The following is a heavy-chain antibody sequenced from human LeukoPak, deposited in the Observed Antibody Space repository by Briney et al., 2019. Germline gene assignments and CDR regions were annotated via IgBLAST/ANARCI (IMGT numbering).Heavy chain of an antibody. V-gene: IGHV4-61*02. J-gene: IGHJ3*02. CDR1: GGSISSGNYY. D-gene: IGHD6-6*01. CDR3: AMSIVMDADDAFDI. Sequence: SETLSLTRSVSGGSISSGNYYWSWIRQPAGKGLEWIGRIYTSGSTNYNPSLKRRLTMSVDTSKNQFSLKLSSVTAADTAVYYCAMSIVMDADDAFDIWGQGTLVTVSS. CDR2: IYTSGST.